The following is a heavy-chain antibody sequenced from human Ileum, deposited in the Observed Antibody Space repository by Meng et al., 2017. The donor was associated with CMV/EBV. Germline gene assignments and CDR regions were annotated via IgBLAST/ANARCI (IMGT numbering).Heavy chain of an antibody. CDR2: IYTGGPT. V-gene: IGHV4-4*07. CDR1: SASISPYY. Sequence: QADMRESGPGLVKPSDTLSLTCTVSSASISPYYWNWIRQPAGKGLEWIGRIYTGGPTDYNPSLKSRVTMSVDTSKNQFFLNLSSVTAADTAVYYCARGQTVRGFEYWGLGILVTVSS. J-gene: IGHJ4*02. CDR3: ARGQTVRGFEY. D-gene: IGHD3-10*01.